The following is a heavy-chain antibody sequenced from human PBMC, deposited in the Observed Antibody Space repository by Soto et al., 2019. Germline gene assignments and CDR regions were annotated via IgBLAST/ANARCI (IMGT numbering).Heavy chain of an antibody. CDR1: GFALSSYS. V-gene: IGHV3-48*02. CDR3: AKESGVISPFDY. CDR2: ISASITNI. J-gene: IGHJ4*02. D-gene: IGHD3-10*01. Sequence: GSLRLSCAASGFALSSYSMNWVRQAPGKGLEWVSYISASITNIYYADSVKGRFTISRDNARNSLYLQMNSLRDEDTAVYYCAKESGVISPFDYWGQGTLVTVSS.